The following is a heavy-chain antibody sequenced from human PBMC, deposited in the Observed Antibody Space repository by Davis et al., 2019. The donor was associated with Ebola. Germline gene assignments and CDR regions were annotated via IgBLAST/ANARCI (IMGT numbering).Heavy chain of an antibody. CDR2: IKQDGSEK. D-gene: IGHD2-2*01. Sequence: GESLKISCAASGFTFSSYWMSWVRQAPGKGLEWVANIKQDGSEKYYVDSVKGRFTISRDNAKNSLYLQMNSLRAEDTAVYYCARGVCSSTSCYDYYYGMDVWGQGTTVTVSS. CDR3: ARGVCSSTSCYDYYYGMDV. V-gene: IGHV3-7*01. J-gene: IGHJ6*02. CDR1: GFTFSSYW.